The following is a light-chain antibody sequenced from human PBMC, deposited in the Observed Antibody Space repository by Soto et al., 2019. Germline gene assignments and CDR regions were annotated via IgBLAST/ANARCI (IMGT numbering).Light chain of an antibody. Sequence: DIQLTQSPSFLSAPVGDRVTITCRASQGISSYLVWYQQKPGKAPKLLIYGASTLQSGVPSRFSGSGSGTEFTLTISSLQPEDFATYYCQQLNSYPLTFGGGTKVEIK. CDR1: QGISSY. J-gene: IGKJ4*01. V-gene: IGKV1-9*01. CDR3: QQLNSYPLT. CDR2: GAS.